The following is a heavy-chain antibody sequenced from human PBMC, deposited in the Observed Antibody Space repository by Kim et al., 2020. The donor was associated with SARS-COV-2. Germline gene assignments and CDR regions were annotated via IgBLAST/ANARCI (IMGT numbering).Heavy chain of an antibody. J-gene: IGHJ4*02. Sequence: TETAASVKGKFTVSRDASQSIAYLQMNSLKTEDTAVYYCSRDSNGPFLNYWGQGTLVTVSS. V-gene: IGHV3-49*02. CDR3: SRDSNGPFLNY. CDR2: T. D-gene: IGHD3-3*01.